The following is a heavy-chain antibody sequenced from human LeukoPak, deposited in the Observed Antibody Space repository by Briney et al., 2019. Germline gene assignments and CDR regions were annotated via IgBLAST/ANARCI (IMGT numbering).Heavy chain of an antibody. CDR1: GFTFSSYG. V-gene: IGHV3-33*01. CDR3: ARDEGLGAFAGVISFVY. Sequence: GGSLRLSCAASGFTFSSYGMHWVRQAPGKGLEWVAVIWYDGSNKYYADSVKGRFTISRDNSKNTLYLQMNSLRAEDTAVYYCARDEGLGAFAGVISFVYWGQGTLVTVSS. D-gene: IGHD3-16*01. J-gene: IGHJ4*02. CDR2: IWYDGSNK.